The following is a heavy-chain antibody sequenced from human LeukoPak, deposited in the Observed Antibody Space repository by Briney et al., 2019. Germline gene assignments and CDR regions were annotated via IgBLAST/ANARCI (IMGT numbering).Heavy chain of an antibody. CDR2: INSDGSST. CDR3: ARDFRGSHTIDFDY. D-gene: IGHD1-26*01. CDR1: GFTFSSYW. Sequence: QAGGSLRLSCAASGFTFSSYWMHWVRQAPGKGLVWVSRINSDGSSTSYADSVKGRFTISRDNAKNSLYLQMNSLRAEDTAVYYCARDFRGSHTIDFDYWGQGTLVTVSS. V-gene: IGHV3-74*01. J-gene: IGHJ4*02.